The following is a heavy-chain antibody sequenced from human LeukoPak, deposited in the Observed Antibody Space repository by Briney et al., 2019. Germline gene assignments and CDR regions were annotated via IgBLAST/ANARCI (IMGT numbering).Heavy chain of an antibody. V-gene: IGHV4-30-4*01. CDR2: IYYSGST. Sequence: SQTLSLTCTVSGGSISSGDYYWSWIRQPPGKGLEWIGYIYYSGSTYYNPSLKSRVTISVDTSKNQFSLKLSSVTAADTAVYYCARGGYYYDSSGYYSFDYWGQGTLVTVSS. J-gene: IGHJ4*02. CDR3: ARGGYYYDSSGYYSFDY. CDR1: GGSISSGDYY. D-gene: IGHD3-22*01.